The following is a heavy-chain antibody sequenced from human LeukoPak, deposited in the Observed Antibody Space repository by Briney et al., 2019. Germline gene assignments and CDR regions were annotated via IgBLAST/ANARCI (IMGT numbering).Heavy chain of an antibody. Sequence: PGGSLRLSCAASGFTFSSYGMHWVRQAPGKGLEWVAFIRYDGSNKYYADSVKGRFTISRDNSKNTLYLQMNRLRAEDTAVYYCAKDRYLAAAFYFDYWGQGTLVTVSS. CDR1: GFTFSSYG. CDR2: IRYDGSNK. D-gene: IGHD6-13*01. J-gene: IGHJ4*02. CDR3: AKDRYLAAAFYFDY. V-gene: IGHV3-30*02.